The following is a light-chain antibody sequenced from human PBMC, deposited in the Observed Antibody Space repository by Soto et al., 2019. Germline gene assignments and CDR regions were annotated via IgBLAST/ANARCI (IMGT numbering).Light chain of an antibody. CDR2: DAS. Sequence: EIVLTQSPATLSLSPGERATLSCRASQSVRNYLAWYQQKPGQAPRLLIYDASNRATGIPGRFSGSGSGTDFTLTISTLEPKDFAVYYCQQRSNGLTFGGGTKV. V-gene: IGKV3-11*01. CDR1: QSVRNY. J-gene: IGKJ4*01. CDR3: QQRSNGLT.